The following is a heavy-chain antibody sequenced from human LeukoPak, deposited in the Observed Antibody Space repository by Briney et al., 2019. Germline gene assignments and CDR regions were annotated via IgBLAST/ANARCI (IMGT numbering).Heavy chain of an antibody. J-gene: IGHJ4*02. D-gene: IGHD3-22*01. Sequence: GGSLRLSCAASGFTFSSYWMHWVRQAPGKGLVWVSRINSDGSSTSYADSVKGRFTISRDNAKNTLYLQMNSLRAEDTAVYYCARDLGKYYYDSSGPAGYWGQGTLVTVSS. V-gene: IGHV3-74*01. CDR2: INSDGSST. CDR1: GFTFSSYW. CDR3: ARDLGKYYYDSSGPAGY.